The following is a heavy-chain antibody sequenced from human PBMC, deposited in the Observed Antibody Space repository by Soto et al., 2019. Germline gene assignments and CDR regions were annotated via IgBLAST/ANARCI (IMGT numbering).Heavy chain of an antibody. CDR3: ARGGDYNAYDFFDH. D-gene: IGHD3-16*01. V-gene: IGHV3-11*05. J-gene: IGHJ4*01. Sequence: GGSLRLSCAVSGLALTDHYVSCIRQAPGKGLEWVSNIGGSNSDINYSDSVKGRFSISRDNSKNSVSLQMDSLRAEDTAIYFCARGGDYNAYDFFDHWGHGALVTVSS. CDR1: GLALTDHY. CDR2: IGGSNSDI.